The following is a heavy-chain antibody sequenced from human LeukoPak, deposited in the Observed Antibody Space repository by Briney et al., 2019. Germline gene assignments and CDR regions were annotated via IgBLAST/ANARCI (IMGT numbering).Heavy chain of an antibody. D-gene: IGHD5/OR15-5a*01. CDR2: TSRIGSP. CDR1: GGSINSNW. V-gene: IGHV4-4*02. Sequence: SGTLSLTCAVSGGSINSNWWSWVRQPPRKGLEWIGETSRIGSPNYNSSLPRRVSISTDKSKNRFSLKANSVTAAYSAVYYCARTRAFCYSFSGFDIWGEGTLVTVSS. J-gene: IGHJ3*02. CDR3: ARTRAFCYSFSGFDI.